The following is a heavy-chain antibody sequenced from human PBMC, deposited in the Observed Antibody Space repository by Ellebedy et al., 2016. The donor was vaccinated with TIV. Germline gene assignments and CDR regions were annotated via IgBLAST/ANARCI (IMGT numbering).Heavy chain of an antibody. CDR2: IIPILGLA. V-gene: IGHV1-69*04. CDR1: GVTFSRYA. CDR3: ARDLMGRGDY. J-gene: IGHJ4*02. Sequence: AASVKVSCKASGVTFSRYAISWVRQAPGQGLEWMGRIIPILGLANYTQKFQGKVTITADKSTSTAYMELSSLRSEDTAMYYCARDLMGRGDYWGQGTLVTVSS. D-gene: IGHD2-15*01.